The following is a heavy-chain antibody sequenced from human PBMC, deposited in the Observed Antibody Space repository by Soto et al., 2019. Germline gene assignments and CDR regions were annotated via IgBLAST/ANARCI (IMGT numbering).Heavy chain of an antibody. J-gene: IGHJ6*03. CDR1: GFTFSSYA. D-gene: IGHD2-15*01. V-gene: IGHV3-23*01. Sequence: EVQLLESGGGLVQPGGSLRLSCAASGFTFSSYAMTWVRQAPGMGLEWVSTIDVSGGSTYYANSVKGRFTISRDNSHKTLYLQMNSLRAEDTAVYHSAKVTIDGATGRWFMDVWGSGTTVTVSS. CDR2: IDVSGGST. CDR3: AKVTIDGATGRWFMDV.